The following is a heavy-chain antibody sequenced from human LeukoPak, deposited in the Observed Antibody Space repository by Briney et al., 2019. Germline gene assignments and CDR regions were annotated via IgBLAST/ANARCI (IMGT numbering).Heavy chain of an antibody. CDR1: GFTVSSDY. J-gene: IGHJ4*02. CDR2: ISSGGST. D-gene: IGHD5-12*01. CDR3: GRVGDGYNDNY. Sequence: GGSLRLSCAASGFTVSSDYMGWVRQAPEKGLEWVSLISSGGSTYYADSLKGRFTISRDNSKNTLRLQMNSLRAEDTAVYYCGRVGDGYNDNYWGQGTLVTVSS. V-gene: IGHV3-66*01.